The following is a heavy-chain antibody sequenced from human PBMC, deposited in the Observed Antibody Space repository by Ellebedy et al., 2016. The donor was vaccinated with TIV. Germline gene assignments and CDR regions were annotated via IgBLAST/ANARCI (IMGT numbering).Heavy chain of an antibody. CDR3: ARDDYGDRYGMDV. V-gene: IGHV1-18*01. D-gene: IGHD4-17*01. Sequence: ASVKVSXKASGYTFTSFGFSWVRQAPGQGLEWMGRASGYNGNTNYAQKLQGRVTMTTDTSTSTAYMELRSLRSDDTAVYYCARDDYGDRYGMDVWGQGTTVTVSS. CDR1: GYTFTSFG. CDR2: ASGYNGNT. J-gene: IGHJ6*02.